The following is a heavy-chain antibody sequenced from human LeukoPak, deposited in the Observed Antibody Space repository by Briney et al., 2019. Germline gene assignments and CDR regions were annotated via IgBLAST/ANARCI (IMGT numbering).Heavy chain of an antibody. D-gene: IGHD2/OR15-2a*01. V-gene: IGHV1-69*04. J-gene: IGHJ3*02. Sequence: SVKVSCKASGGTFSSYAISWVRQAPGQGLEWMGRIIPILGIANYAQKFQGRVTITADKSTSTAYMELSSLRSEDTAVYYRARSGANIGAFDIWGQGTMVTVSS. CDR1: GGTFSSYA. CDR3: ARSGANIGAFDI. CDR2: IIPILGIA.